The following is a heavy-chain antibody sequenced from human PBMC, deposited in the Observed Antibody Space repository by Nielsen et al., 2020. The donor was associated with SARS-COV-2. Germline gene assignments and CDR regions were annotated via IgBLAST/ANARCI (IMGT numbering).Heavy chain of an antibody. CDR1: GGSISSSSYY. D-gene: IGHD3-9*01. CDR3: ARRPGWDAGLMDV. Sequence: SETLSLTCTVSGGSISSSSYYWGWIRQPPGKGLEWIGSIYYSGSTYYNPSLKSRVTISVDTSKNQFSLKLGSVTAADTAVYYCARRPGWDAGLMDVWGQGTTVTVSS. CDR2: IYYSGST. V-gene: IGHV4-39*01. J-gene: IGHJ6*02.